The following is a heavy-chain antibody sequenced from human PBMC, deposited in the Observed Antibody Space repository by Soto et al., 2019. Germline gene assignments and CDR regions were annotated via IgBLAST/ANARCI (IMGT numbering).Heavy chain of an antibody. D-gene: IGHD6-19*01. V-gene: IGHV4-59*01. Sequence: SETLSLTCIVSGGSINSDYWSWFRQPPGKRLEWIGYITHGGSTKYNPSLETRITFSIDTSRHQFSLHFSFVPAADTAVYYCPGSSSGRSSFGWFDYWGQRALVPVSS. CDR3: PGSSSGRSSFGWFDY. CDR2: ITHGGST. J-gene: IGHJ4*02. CDR1: GGSINSDY.